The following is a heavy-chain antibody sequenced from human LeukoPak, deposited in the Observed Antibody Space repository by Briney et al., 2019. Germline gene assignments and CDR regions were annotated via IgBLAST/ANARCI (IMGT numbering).Heavy chain of an antibody. CDR2: ISYDGSNK. CDR1: GFTFSSYG. Sequence: GRSLRLSCAASGFTFSSYGMHWVRQAPGKGLEWVAVISYDGSNKYYADSVKGRFTIPRDNSKNTLYLQMNSLRAEDTAVYYCAKDRLDEISSGCFDYWGQGTLVTVSS. D-gene: IGHD3-22*01. CDR3: AKDRLDEISSGCFDY. J-gene: IGHJ4*02. V-gene: IGHV3-30*18.